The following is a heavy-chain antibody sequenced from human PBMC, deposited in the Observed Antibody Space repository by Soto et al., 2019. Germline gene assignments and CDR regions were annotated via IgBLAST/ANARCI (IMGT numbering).Heavy chain of an antibody. V-gene: IGHV4-61*01. CDR1: GGSVSSGSYY. CDR2: IYYSGST. J-gene: IGHJ4*02. Sequence: PSETLSLTCTVSGGSVSSGSYYWSWIRQPPGKGLEWIGYIYYSGSTNYNPSLKSRVTISVDTSKNQFSLKLSSVTAADTAVYYCARTNLAARNNFDYWGQGTLVTVSS. D-gene: IGHD6-13*01. CDR3: ARTNLAARNNFDY.